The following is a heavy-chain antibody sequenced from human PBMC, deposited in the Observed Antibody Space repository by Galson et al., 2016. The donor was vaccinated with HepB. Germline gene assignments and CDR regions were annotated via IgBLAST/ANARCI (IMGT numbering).Heavy chain of an antibody. V-gene: IGHV3-33*01. Sequence: SLRLSCAASGFNLRKYTMHWVRQTPGKGLEWAAGIWYDGSKKYYADSVQGRFTISRDNYRNMLFLEVNSRRAEDTAVYYCARDNFGYEGIGGACDIWGQGTMLVVSS. CDR3: ARDNFGYEGIGGACDI. D-gene: IGHD5-12*01. CDR2: IWYDGSKK. CDR1: GFNLRKYT. J-gene: IGHJ3*02.